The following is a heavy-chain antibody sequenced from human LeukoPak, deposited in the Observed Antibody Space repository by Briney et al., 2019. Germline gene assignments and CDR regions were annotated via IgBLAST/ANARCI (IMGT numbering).Heavy chain of an antibody. D-gene: IGHD3-22*01. V-gene: IGHV4-34*01. J-gene: IGHJ4*02. CDR2: INHSGST. CDR1: VGSFSGYY. CDR3: VTYYFDSSGPKKNY. Sequence: PSESLSLTCAVYVGSFSGYYWSWIRQPPWKGLEWIGEINHSGSTNYNPSLKSRVTISVDTSKKQFSLKLSSVTAADTAVYYCVTYYFDSSGPKKNYWGQGTPVTVSS.